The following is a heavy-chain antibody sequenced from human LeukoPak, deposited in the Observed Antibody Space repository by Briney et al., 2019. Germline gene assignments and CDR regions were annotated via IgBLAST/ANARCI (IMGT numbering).Heavy chain of an antibody. CDR2: ISYDGSNK. Sequence: GGSLRLSCAASGFTFSSYGMHWVRQAPGKGREWVAVISYDGSNKYYADSVKGRFTISRDNSKNTLYLQMNSLRAEDTAVYYCAKLVTTGAAAGSYWGQGTLVTVSS. J-gene: IGHJ4*02. CDR1: GFTFSSYG. D-gene: IGHD6-13*01. CDR3: AKLVTTGAAAGSY. V-gene: IGHV3-30*18.